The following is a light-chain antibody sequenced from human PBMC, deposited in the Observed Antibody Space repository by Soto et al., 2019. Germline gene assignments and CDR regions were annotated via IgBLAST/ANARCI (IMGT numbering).Light chain of an antibody. J-gene: IGKJ3*01. CDR1: QNIVNK. Sequence: EIVITQSPVALSVSPGERATLSCRASQNIVNKLAWYQQQPGQAPRLLIHDASTRATGIPARFSGSGSGTEFTLTISSLQSEDFAVYYCQQYNNWPPTFGPGTKVDIK. V-gene: IGKV3-15*01. CDR3: QQYNNWPPT. CDR2: DAS.